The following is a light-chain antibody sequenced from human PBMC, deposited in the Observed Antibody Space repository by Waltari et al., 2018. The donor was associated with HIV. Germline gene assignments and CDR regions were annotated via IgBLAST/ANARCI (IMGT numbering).Light chain of an antibody. CDR3: QSYDSSLSGSWV. CDR2: CNT. Sequence: SVLTQPPSVSGSPGQRVSISCTGRTSTHRAGYEVHWSHQVPRTAPKPLIFCNTNRPSGVPDRISGSKSATSAALAISGLRAEDEAYYYCQSYDSSLSGSWVFGGGTKLTVL. J-gene: IGLJ3*02. CDR1: TSTHRAGYE. V-gene: IGLV1-40*01.